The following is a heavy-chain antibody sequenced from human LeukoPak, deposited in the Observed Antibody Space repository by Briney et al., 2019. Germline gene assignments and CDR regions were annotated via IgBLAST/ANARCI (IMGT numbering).Heavy chain of an antibody. CDR2: MSPNSGDT. CDR3: ARGPPNWGYDY. Sequence: RASVKVSCKASGYTFTSYDFNWVRQATGQRPEWMGWMSPNSGDTGYAQKFQDRVTMTRNTSISTAYTELSSLRSDDTAVYYCARGPPNWGYDYWGPGTLVTVSS. J-gene: IGHJ4*02. D-gene: IGHD7-27*01. V-gene: IGHV1-8*01. CDR1: GYTFTSYD.